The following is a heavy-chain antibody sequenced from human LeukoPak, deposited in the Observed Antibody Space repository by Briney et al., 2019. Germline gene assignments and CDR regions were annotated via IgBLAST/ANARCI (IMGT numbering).Heavy chain of an antibody. J-gene: IGHJ4*02. V-gene: IGHV5-51*01. Sequence: GESLKISCQGSGYSFAIYWIAWVRQMPGKGLEWMGVIFPGDSDTRYSPSFQGQVTISADKSISTAYLQWSSLKASDTAMHYCAREREYWGQGTLVTVSS. CDR3: AREREY. D-gene: IGHD6-6*01. CDR1: GYSFAIYW. CDR2: IFPGDSDT.